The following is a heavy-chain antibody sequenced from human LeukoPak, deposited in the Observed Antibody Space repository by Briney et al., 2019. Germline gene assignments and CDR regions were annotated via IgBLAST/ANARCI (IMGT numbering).Heavy chain of an antibody. V-gene: IGHV1-69*02. CDR3: ATYSSGWYTFDY. D-gene: IGHD6-19*01. CDR2: IIPILGIA. CDR1: GGTFSSYT. Sequence: SVKVSCKASGGTFSSYTISWVRQAPGQGLGWMGRIIPILGIANYAQKFQGRVTITADKSTSTAYMELSSLRSEDTAVYYCATYSSGWYTFDYWGQGTLVTVSS. J-gene: IGHJ4*02.